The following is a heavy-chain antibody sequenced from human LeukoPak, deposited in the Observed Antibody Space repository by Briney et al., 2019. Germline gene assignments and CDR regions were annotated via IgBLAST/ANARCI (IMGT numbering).Heavy chain of an antibody. CDR2: ISSSGSTI. J-gene: IGHJ6*04. D-gene: IGHD3-10*02. CDR3: AELGITMIGGV. Sequence: PGGSLRLSCAVSGFTFSSYAMSWVRQAPGKGLEWVSYISSSGSTIYYADSVKGRFTISRDNAKNSLYLQMNSLRAEDTAVYYCAELGITMIGGVWGKGTTATISS. CDR1: GFTFSSYA. V-gene: IGHV3-48*03.